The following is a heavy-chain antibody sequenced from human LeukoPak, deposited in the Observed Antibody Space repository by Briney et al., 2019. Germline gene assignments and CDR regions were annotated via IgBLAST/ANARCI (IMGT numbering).Heavy chain of an antibody. J-gene: IGHJ4*02. CDR2: ISGSGGST. Sequence: SGGSLRLSCAASGFTSSSYAMSWVRQAPGKGLEWVSAISGSGGSTYYADSVKGRFTISRDNSKNTLYLQMNSLRAEDTAVYYCAKDHEFREIAAATPLDYWGQGTLVTVSS. CDR1: GFTSSSYA. V-gene: IGHV3-23*01. D-gene: IGHD6-13*01. CDR3: AKDHEFREIAAATPLDY.